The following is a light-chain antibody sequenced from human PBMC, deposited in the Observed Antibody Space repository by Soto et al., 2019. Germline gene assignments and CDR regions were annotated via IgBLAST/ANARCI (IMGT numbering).Light chain of an antibody. Sequence: EIVMTQSPATLSVSPGERPTLSCRASQSVSSNLAWYQQKPGQPPRLLIYGASTRATGIPDRFSGSGSGTEFTLTISSLQSEDFAVYDCQQYNNWPLTFGGGTKVEIK. J-gene: IGKJ4*01. CDR3: QQYNNWPLT. V-gene: IGKV3-15*01. CDR1: QSVSSN. CDR2: GAS.